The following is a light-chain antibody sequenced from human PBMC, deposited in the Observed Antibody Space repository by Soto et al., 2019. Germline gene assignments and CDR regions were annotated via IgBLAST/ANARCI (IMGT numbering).Light chain of an antibody. Sequence: QSALTQPASVSGSPGQSITLSCTGTTSEVGGFDYVSWYQHHPGKDPKLMIFDVSNRPSGVSDRFSGSKSGNTASLTISGLQAEDEADYYCGSYTTTSTQVFGTGTKFTVL. CDR3: GSYTTTSTQV. J-gene: IGLJ1*01. CDR2: DVS. V-gene: IGLV2-14*01. CDR1: TSEVGGFDY.